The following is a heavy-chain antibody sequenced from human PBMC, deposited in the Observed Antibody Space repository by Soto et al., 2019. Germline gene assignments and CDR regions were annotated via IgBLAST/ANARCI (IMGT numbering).Heavy chain of an antibody. CDR2: INERGGST. CDR3: AKDKSGTTAFDI. J-gene: IGHJ3*02. CDR1: GFTFSTYA. V-gene: IGHV3-23*01. D-gene: IGHD1-1*01. Sequence: GGSLRLSCADSGFTFSTYALSWVRQAPGKGLEWVSAINERGGSTYYADSVKGRFTISRDNSKNTLYLQMKSLRAEGTALYYCAKDKSGTTAFDIWGQGTMVTVSS.